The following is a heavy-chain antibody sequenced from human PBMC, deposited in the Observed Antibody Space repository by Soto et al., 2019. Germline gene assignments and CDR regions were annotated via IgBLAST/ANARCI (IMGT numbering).Heavy chain of an antibody. D-gene: IGHD2-15*01. CDR1: GFTFNLHG. J-gene: IGHJ3*02. CDR3: AREGRSVARRGSRPDVFDI. CDR2: VYFDGSKK. Sequence: QEQLVESGGGVVQPGRSLRLSCAASGFTFNLHGMHWVRQAPGKGLEWVAVVYFDGSKKYYADSVKGRFTLSRDNSKNTLYLQMDSLRAEDTAVYYCAREGRSVARRGSRPDVFDIWGQGTMVTVSS. V-gene: IGHV3-33*01.